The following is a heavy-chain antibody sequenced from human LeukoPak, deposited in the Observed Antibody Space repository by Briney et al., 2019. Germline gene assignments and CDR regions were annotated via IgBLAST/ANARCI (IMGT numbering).Heavy chain of an antibody. V-gene: IGHV4-34*01. J-gene: IGHJ3*02. CDR2: INHSGST. D-gene: IGHD3-22*01. CDR3: ARGRRYYYDSSGYWEAFDI. CDR1: GGSFSGYY. Sequence: PSETLCLTCAVYGGSFSGYYWSWIRQPPGKGLEWIGEINHSGSTNYNPSLKSRVTISVDTSKNQFSLKLSSVTAADTAVYYCARGRRYYYDSSGYWEAFDIWGQGTMVTVSS.